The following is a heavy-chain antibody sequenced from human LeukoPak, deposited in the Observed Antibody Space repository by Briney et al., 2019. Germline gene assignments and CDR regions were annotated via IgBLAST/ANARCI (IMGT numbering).Heavy chain of an antibody. J-gene: IGHJ5*02. V-gene: IGHV1-3*04. D-gene: IGHD4-23*01. CDR2: INTGNGNA. CDR1: GYTFTTAA. CDR3: ARAENGGNWFDP. Sequence: VASVKVSCMASGYTFTTAAMHWVRQAPGQRLEWMGWINTGNGNAKYSQKFQGRVTITRDTSASTAYLELSSLNSEDTGVYFCARAENGGNWFDPWGQGTLVTVSS.